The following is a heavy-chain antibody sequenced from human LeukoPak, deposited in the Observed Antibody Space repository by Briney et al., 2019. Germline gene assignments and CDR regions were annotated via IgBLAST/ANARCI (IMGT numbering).Heavy chain of an antibody. D-gene: IGHD2-2*02. CDR2: MYHRGST. V-gene: IGHV4-39*07. J-gene: IGHJ5*02. CDR1: VGSISSSRYE. CDR3: ASGHVYCSITSCYKMPFDP. Sequence: PSERLSLACTVSVGSISSSRYEWGWFRQPPGKGLERIGRMYHRGSTYHNQSLKRRVTISVDTSKNQFSLKLSSVTAADAAVYYCASGHVYCSITSCYKMPFDPRGQGTLVTVSS.